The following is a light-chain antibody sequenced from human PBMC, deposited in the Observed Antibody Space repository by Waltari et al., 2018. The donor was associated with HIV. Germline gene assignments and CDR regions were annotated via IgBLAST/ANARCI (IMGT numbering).Light chain of an antibody. J-gene: IGKJ2*01. CDR2: AGS. CDR3: QQIDSYPYT. Sequence: DIPLTQSPSFLSASIGDRVTITCRASQDITTYLAWYERHPGRAPRLLVYAGSTLETGVPSRFSGYGAGTEFTRTISGLQPEDFATYYCQQIDSYPYTFGQGTKLEIK. V-gene: IGKV1-9*01. CDR1: QDITTY.